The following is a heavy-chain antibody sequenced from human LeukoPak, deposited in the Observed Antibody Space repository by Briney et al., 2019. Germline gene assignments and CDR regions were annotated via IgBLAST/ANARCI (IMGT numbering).Heavy chain of an antibody. J-gene: IGHJ4*02. CDR2: IYDSGRT. Sequence: PSETLSLTCAVAGGSISNYFWTWIRQPPGKGLEWIGYIYDSGRTNYNPSLKRRLTMSVDTSKNQFSLKLTSVTAADTAVYYCARERETGYYDGAFEYWGQGVLVTVSS. V-gene: IGHV4-59*01. CDR3: ARERETGYYDGAFEY. D-gene: IGHD3-9*01. CDR1: GGSISNYF.